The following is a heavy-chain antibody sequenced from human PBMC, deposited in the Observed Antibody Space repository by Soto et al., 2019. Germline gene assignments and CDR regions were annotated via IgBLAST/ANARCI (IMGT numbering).Heavy chain of an antibody. J-gene: IGHJ4*02. CDR2: ISASGGST. D-gene: IGHD6-13*01. Sequence: GGSLRLSCAAAGFTFSNNAMNWVRQAPGKGLEWVSAISASGGSTYYADSVKGRFTISRDNSKNTLYLQMNSLRAEDTAVYYCAKDQYAAAGPDYWGQGTLVTVSS. CDR3: AKDQYAAAGPDY. CDR1: GFTFSNNA. V-gene: IGHV3-23*01.